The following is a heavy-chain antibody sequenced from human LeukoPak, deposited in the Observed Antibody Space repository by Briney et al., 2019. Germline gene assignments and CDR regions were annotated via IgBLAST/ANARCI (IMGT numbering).Heavy chain of an antibody. CDR2: INYSGST. CDR3: ARIGHEDYYFDY. Sequence: SETLSLTCTVSGGSISSYYWSWIRQPPGKGLEWIGYINYSGSTNYNPSLKSRVTISVDTSKNQFSLKLSSVTAADTAVYYCARIGHEDYYFDYWGQGTLVTVSS. J-gene: IGHJ4*02. V-gene: IGHV4-59*01. CDR1: GGSISSYY.